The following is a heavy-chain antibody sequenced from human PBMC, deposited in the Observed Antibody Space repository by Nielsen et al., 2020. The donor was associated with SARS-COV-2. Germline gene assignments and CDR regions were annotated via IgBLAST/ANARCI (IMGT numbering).Heavy chain of an antibody. CDR3: AVSRLAYCGGDCYSDY. J-gene: IGHJ4*02. CDR1: GYTFTSYY. CDR2: INPSGGST. V-gene: IGHV1-46*01. D-gene: IGHD2-21*02. Sequence: ASVKVSCKASGYTFTSYYMHWVRQAPGQGLEWMGIINPSGGSTSYAQKFQGRVTMTTDTSTSTAYMELRSLRSDDTAVYYCAVSRLAYCGGDCYSDYWGQGTLVTVSS.